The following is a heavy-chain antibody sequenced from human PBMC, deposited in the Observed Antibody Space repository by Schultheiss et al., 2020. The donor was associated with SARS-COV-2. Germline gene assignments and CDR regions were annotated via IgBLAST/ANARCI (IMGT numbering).Heavy chain of an antibody. CDR1: GFTFSSYG. CDR2: IWYDGSNK. Sequence: GGSLRLSCAASGFTFSSYGMHWVRQAPGKGLEWVAVIWYDGSNKYYADSVEGRFTISRDNSKNTLYLQMNSLRAEDTAVYYCARDRRESYDSSGYSLDYWGQGTLVTVSS. V-gene: IGHV3-33*08. D-gene: IGHD3-22*01. CDR3: ARDRRESYDSSGYSLDY. J-gene: IGHJ4*02.